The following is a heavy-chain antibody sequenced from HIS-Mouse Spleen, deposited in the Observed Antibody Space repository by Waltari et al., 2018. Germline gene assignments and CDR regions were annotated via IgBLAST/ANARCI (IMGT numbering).Heavy chain of an antibody. Sequence: EVQLVQPGAEVKKPGESLKISCKGSGYSFTSYWIGWVRQMPGKGLEWTGVVYPGDSETRDRASFKGQVTNSAGKSISTAYRQWSSLKASDTAMYYCARQGGWGGRVYYFDYWGQGTLVTVSS. J-gene: IGHJ4*02. D-gene: IGHD6-19*01. CDR2: VYPGDSET. CDR1: GYSFTSYW. V-gene: IGHV5-51*01. CDR3: ARQGGWGGRVYYFDY.